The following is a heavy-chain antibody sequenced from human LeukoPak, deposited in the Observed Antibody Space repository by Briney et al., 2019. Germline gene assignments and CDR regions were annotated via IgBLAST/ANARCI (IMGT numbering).Heavy chain of an antibody. V-gene: IGHV3-30*04. Sequence: GGSLRLSCAASGFTFSSYAMQWVRQAPGKGLEWVAGISYDGSNEYYADSVKGRFTISRENSKNTLNLQMDSLRDDDTAVYYCARVGNCSSTRCYSTLYYWGQGTLVTVSS. D-gene: IGHD2-2*01. CDR2: ISYDGSNE. CDR3: ARVGNCSSTRCYSTLYY. J-gene: IGHJ4*02. CDR1: GFTFSSYA.